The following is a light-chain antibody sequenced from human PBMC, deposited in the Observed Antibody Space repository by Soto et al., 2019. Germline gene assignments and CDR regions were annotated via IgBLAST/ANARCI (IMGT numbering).Light chain of an antibody. J-gene: IGLJ3*02. CDR2: ADI. CDR3: QSYDTSLSGPGV. CDR1: SSNIGAGYD. V-gene: IGLV1-40*01. Sequence: QSVLTQSPSVSGAPGQRVTISCIGSSSNIGAGYDVHWYQQFPGTAPKLLIYADIHRPSGVPDRFSASKSGTSASLAITGLQTEDEADYYCQSYDTSLSGPGVFGGGTKLTVL.